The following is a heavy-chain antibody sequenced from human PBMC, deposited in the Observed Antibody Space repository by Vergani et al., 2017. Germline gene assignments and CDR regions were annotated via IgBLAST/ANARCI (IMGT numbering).Heavy chain of an antibody. Sequence: QVQLQESGPGLVKPSQTLSLTCPVSGGSLSSGSYYWSWIRQPAGKGLEWIGRIYTSGSTNYNPSLKSRVTISVDTSKNQFSLKLSSVTAADPAVYYCARDRGPIVVVPGGMNWFDPWGQGTLVTVSS. CDR1: GGSLSSGSYY. J-gene: IGHJ5*02. V-gene: IGHV4-61*02. CDR3: ARDRGPIVVVPGGMNWFDP. CDR2: IYTSGST. D-gene: IGHD2-2*01.